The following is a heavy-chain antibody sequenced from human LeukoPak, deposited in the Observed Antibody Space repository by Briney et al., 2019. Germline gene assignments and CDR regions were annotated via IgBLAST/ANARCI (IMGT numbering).Heavy chain of an antibody. CDR1: GFTFSRVS. D-gene: IGHD2-15*01. J-gene: IGHJ4*02. CDR2: ISSSGSYT. CDR3: ARLLGY. Sequence: PGGSLRLSCAASGFTFSRVSMNWVRQAPGKGLEWVSAISSSGSYTYYADSVKGRFTISRDSSKNTLYLQMNSLRAEDTAVYYCARLLGYWGQGTLVTVSS. V-gene: IGHV3-21*04.